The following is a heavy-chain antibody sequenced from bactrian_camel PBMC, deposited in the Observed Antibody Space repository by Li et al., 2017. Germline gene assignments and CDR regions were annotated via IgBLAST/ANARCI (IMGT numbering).Heavy chain of an antibody. D-gene: IGHD5*01. CDR3: ATGLGLIWWYTDFDFSY. J-gene: IGHJ6*01. CDR2: IRSGGGLT. V-gene: IGHV3S40*01. CDR1: RFTFSNYY. Sequence: VQLVESGGSLVQPGGSLRLSCVASRFTFSNYYMSWVRQAPGKGLEWVSIIRSGGGLTYYTDSVKGRFTISRDNAKNTLYLHMNSLKTEDTGVYYCATGLGLIWWYTDFDFSYWGQGTQVTVS.